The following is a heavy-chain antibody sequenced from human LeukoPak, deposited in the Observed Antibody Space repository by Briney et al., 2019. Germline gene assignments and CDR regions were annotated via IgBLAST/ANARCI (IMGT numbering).Heavy chain of an antibody. D-gene: IGHD3-3*01. CDR2: IYYSGST. CDR1: GGSISSSSYY. V-gene: IGHV4-39*01. CDR3: ASAPEDLWSGYSYFGGMDV. J-gene: IGHJ6*02. Sequence: SETLSLTCTVSGGSISSSSYYWGWIRQPPGKGLEWIGSIYYSGSTYYNPSLKSRVTISVDTSKNQFSLKLSSVTAADTAVYYCASAPEDLWSGYSYFGGMDVWGQGTTVTVSS.